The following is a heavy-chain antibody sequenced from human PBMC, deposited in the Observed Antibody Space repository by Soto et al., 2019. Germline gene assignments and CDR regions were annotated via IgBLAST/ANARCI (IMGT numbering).Heavy chain of an antibody. D-gene: IGHD1-26*01. CDR3: ASSKTGYSGYDYYGMDV. V-gene: IGHV1-2*04. J-gene: IGHJ6*02. CDR2: INPNSGGT. Sequence: ASVKASCKASGYTFTGYYMHWVRQAPGQGLEWMGWINPNSGGTNYAQKFQGWVTMTRDTSISTAYMELSRLRSDDTAVYYCASSKTGYSGYDYYGMDVWGQGTTVTVSS. CDR1: GYTFTGYY.